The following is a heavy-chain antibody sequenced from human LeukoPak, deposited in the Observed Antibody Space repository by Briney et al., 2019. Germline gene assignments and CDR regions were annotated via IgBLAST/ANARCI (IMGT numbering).Heavy chain of an antibody. CDR3: AKCYDSSALMGDFDY. Sequence: GGSLRLSCAASGFTFSSYAMSWVRQAPGKGLEWVSAISGSGGSTYYADSVKGRFTISRDNSKDTLYLQMNSLRAEDTAVYYCAKCYDSSALMGDFDYWGQGTLVTVSS. V-gene: IGHV3-23*01. CDR1: GFTFSSYA. CDR2: ISGSGGST. D-gene: IGHD3-22*01. J-gene: IGHJ4*02.